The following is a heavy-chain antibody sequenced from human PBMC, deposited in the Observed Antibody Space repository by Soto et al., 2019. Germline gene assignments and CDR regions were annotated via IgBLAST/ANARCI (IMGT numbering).Heavy chain of an antibody. J-gene: IGHJ4*02. Sequence: GQGLEWMGIINPSGGSTSYAQKFQGRVTMTRDTSTSTAYMELSSLRSEDTAVYFCGRDNDGPDSSGWAFWGEGTLVTVPS. D-gene: IGHD6-19*01. V-gene: IGHV1-46*03. CDR2: INPSGGST. CDR3: GRDNDGPDSSGWAF.